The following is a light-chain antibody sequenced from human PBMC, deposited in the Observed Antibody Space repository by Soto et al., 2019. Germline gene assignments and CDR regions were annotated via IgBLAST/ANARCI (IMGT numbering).Light chain of an antibody. V-gene: IGKV3-20*01. CDR3: QQCGSSST. J-gene: IGKJ5*01. Sequence: IVLTQSPGTLSLSPGERATLSCRASQTFSNSFLSWFQQIPGQAPRLLIYGASMRATGIPDRFSGSGSGTDFTLTISRLETEDFAVYYCQQCGSSSTFGQGTRLEIK. CDR2: GAS. CDR1: QTFSNSF.